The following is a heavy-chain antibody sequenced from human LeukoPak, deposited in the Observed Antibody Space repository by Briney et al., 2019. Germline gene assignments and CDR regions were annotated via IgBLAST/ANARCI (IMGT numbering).Heavy chain of an antibody. V-gene: IGHV3-21*01. Sequence: PGGSLRLSCAASGFTFSSYSMNWVRQAPGKGLEWVSSISSSSSYIYYADSVKGRFTISRDNAKNSLYLQMNSLRAEDTAVYYCAKCSYYYDSSGYQYPIDYWGQGTLVTVSS. CDR1: GFTFSSYS. CDR3: AKCSYYYDSSGYQYPIDY. J-gene: IGHJ4*02. CDR2: ISSSSSYI. D-gene: IGHD3-22*01.